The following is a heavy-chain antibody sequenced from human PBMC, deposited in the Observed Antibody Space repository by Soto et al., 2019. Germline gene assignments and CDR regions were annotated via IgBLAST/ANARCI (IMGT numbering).Heavy chain of an antibody. Sequence: SSETLSLTCTVSGGSISSYYWSWIRQPPGKGLEWIGYIYYSGSTNYNPSLKSRVTISVDTSKNQFSLKLSSVTAADTAVYYCAREGKWLVHASAFDIWGKGKMVTVPS. D-gene: IGHD6-19*01. CDR1: GGSISSYY. J-gene: IGHJ3*02. CDR2: IYYSGST. CDR3: AREGKWLVHASAFDI. V-gene: IGHV4-59*01.